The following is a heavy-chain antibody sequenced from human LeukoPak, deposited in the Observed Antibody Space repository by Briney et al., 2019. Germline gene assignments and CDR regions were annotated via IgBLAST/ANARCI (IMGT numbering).Heavy chain of an antibody. J-gene: IGHJ4*02. V-gene: IGHV3-48*01. Sequence: GGSLRLSCAASGFTFSSYSMNWVRQAPGKGLEWVSYISGSSSTIYYADSVKGRFAISRDNAKNSVHLQMNSLRAEDTAVYYCARAIAAAEDYWGQGTLVTVSS. CDR3: ARAIAAAEDY. D-gene: IGHD6-13*01. CDR1: GFTFSSYS. CDR2: ISGSSSTI.